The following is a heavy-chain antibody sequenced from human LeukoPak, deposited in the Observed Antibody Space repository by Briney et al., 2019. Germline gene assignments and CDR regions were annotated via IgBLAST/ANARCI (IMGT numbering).Heavy chain of an antibody. V-gene: IGHV3-21*01. CDR3: ARDRGIYDYSNGFDY. D-gene: IGHD4-11*01. CDR2: ISSSSSYI. CDR1: GFTFSSYS. Sequence: PGGSLRLSCAASGFTFSSYSMNWVRQAPGKGLEWVSSISSSSSYIYYADSVKGRFTISRDNAKNSLYLQMNSLRAEDAAVYYCARDRGIYDYSNGFDYWGQGTLVTVSS. J-gene: IGHJ4*02.